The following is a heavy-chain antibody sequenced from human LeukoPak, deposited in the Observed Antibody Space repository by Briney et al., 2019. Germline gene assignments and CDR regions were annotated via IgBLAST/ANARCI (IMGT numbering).Heavy chain of an antibody. Sequence: GASVKVSCKASGYTFTSYGISWVRQAPGQGLEWMGWITTYNGNTNYAQNLQGRVTLTTDTSTSTAHMELRSLRSDDTAVYYCARGSAAVVPAAIGMDAPFDYWGQGTLVTVSS. CDR1: GYTFTSYG. CDR3: ARGSAAVVPAAIGMDAPFDY. J-gene: IGHJ4*02. D-gene: IGHD2-2*01. V-gene: IGHV1-18*01. CDR2: ITTYNGNT.